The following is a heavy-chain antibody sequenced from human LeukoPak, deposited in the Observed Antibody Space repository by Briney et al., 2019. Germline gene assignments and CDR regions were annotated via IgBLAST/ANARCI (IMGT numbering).Heavy chain of an antibody. CDR3: ARGSSGWYRLFDY. D-gene: IGHD6-19*01. Sequence: SETLSLTCTVPGGSISSYYWSWIRQPPGKGLEWIGYIYYSGSTNYNPSLKSRVTISVDTSKNQFSLKLSSVTAADTAVYYCARGSSGWYRLFDYWGQGTLVTVSS. CDR2: IYYSGST. V-gene: IGHV4-59*01. J-gene: IGHJ4*02. CDR1: GGSISSYY.